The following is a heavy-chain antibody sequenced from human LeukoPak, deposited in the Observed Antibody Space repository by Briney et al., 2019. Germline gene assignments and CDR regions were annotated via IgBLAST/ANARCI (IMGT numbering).Heavy chain of an antibody. CDR3: ARDMVVAATTEGYGMDV. Sequence: ASVKVSCKASGYTFISYGISWVRQAPGQGLEWMGWISAYNGNTNYAQKLQGRVTVTTGTSTSTAYMELRSLRSDDTAVHYCARDMVVAATTEGYGMDVWGKGTTVTVSS. J-gene: IGHJ6*04. V-gene: IGHV1-18*04. CDR1: GYTFISYG. CDR2: ISAYNGNT. D-gene: IGHD2-15*01.